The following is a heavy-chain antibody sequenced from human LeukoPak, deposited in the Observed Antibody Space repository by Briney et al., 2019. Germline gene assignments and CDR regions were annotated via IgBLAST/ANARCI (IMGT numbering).Heavy chain of an antibody. CDR1: GYTFTGYY. Sequence: GASVKVSCKASGYTFTGYYMHWVRQAPGQGLEWMGRINPNSGGTNYAQKIQGRVTMTRDTSISTAYMELSRLRSDDTAVYYCARYLSSGWTDRYFDYWGQGTLVTVSS. J-gene: IGHJ4*02. CDR2: INPNSGGT. D-gene: IGHD6-19*01. CDR3: ARYLSSGWTDRYFDY. V-gene: IGHV1-2*06.